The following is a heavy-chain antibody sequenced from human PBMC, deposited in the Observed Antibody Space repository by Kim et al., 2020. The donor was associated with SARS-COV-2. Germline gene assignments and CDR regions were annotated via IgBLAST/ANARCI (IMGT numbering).Heavy chain of an antibody. Sequence: SETLSLTCAVSGGFISSGDWWTWVRQPPGKGLGWIGEIYHGGSTNYNAPLKSRLTISVDKSKNEFSLKLTSVTAADTAVYYCAGVLDMVRGVVNGLDFWGQGTMVIVSS. CDR2: IYHGGST. CDR3: AGVLDMVRGVVNGLDF. D-gene: IGHD3-10*01. CDR1: GGFISSGDW. J-gene: IGHJ3*01. V-gene: IGHV4-4*02.